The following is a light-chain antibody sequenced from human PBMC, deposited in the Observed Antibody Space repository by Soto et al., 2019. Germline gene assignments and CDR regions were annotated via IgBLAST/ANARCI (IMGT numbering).Light chain of an antibody. CDR3: QQSDSTPRLT. CDR1: QSISSY. Sequence: DIKMTQSPSSLSASLGDRVTITCRASQSISSYLNWYQQKPGKAPKLLIYAASTLQSGVPSRFSGSGSGTDFTLTISSLQPEDFATYYCQQSDSTPRLTFGGGTKVEIK. J-gene: IGKJ4*01. CDR2: AAS. V-gene: IGKV1-39*01.